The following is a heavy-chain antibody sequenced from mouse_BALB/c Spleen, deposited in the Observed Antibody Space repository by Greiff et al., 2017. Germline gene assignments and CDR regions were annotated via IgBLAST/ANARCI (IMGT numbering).Heavy chain of an antibody. CDR3: ARGWEWFAY. J-gene: IGHJ3*01. CDR2: IRNKANGYTT. D-gene: IGHD4-1*01. Sequence: EVQVVESGGGLVQPGGSLRLSCATSGFTFTDYYMSWVRQPPGKALEWLGFIRNKANGYTTEYSASVKGRFTISRDNSQSILYLQMNTLRAEDSATYYCARGWEWFAYGGQGTLVTVSA. V-gene: IGHV7-3*02. CDR1: GFTFTDYY.